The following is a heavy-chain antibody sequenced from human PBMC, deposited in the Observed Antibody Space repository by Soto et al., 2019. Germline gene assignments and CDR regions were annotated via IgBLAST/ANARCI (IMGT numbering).Heavy chain of an antibody. Sequence: GESLKISCKGSGYNFAGYWIAWVRQMPGRGLELMGIIYPSDSDTRYRPSFQGQVTISADKSISSAYLQWSSLRASDTAMYYCARGGVSTRTFDYWGQGTPVTVSS. CDR3: ARGGVSTRTFDY. CDR1: GYNFAGYW. D-gene: IGHD3-3*01. J-gene: IGHJ4*02. CDR2: IYPSDSDT. V-gene: IGHV5-51*01.